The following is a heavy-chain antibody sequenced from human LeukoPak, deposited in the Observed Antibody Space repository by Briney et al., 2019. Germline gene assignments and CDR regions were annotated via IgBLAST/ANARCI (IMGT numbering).Heavy chain of an antibody. CDR2: INTDGSYT. CDR1: GFTFSTYW. CDR3: ARIIVGATGVDY. D-gene: IGHD1-26*01. V-gene: IGHV3-74*01. Sequence: PGGSLRLSCAASGFTFSTYWMHWVRQAPGKGLVWASRINTDGSYTDYADSVKGRFTISRDNAKNTLYLQMNSLRAEDTAVYYSARIIVGATGVDYWGQGTLVTVSS. J-gene: IGHJ4*02.